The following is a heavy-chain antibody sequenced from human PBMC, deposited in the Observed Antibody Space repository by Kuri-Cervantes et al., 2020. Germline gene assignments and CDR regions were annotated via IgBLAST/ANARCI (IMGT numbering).Heavy chain of an antibody. Sequence: ASVKVSCKASGYTFTSYDINWVRQATGQGLEWMGGFDPEDGETIYAQKFQGRVTMTEDTSTDTAYMELSSLRSEDTAVYYCARGSTGWPYYFDYWGQGTLVTVSS. CDR1: GYTFTSYD. J-gene: IGHJ4*02. CDR2: FDPEDGET. CDR3: ARGSTGWPYYFDY. V-gene: IGHV1-24*01. D-gene: IGHD6-19*01.